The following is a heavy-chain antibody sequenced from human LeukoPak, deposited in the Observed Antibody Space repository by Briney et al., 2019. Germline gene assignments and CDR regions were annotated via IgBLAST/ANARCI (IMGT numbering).Heavy chain of an antibody. D-gene: IGHD4-23*01. J-gene: IGHJ3*02. CDR3: ARDKGSYGGNSGAFDT. Sequence: SVKVSCKASGGTFSSYAISWVRQAPGQGLEWMGRIIPIFGIANYAQKFQGRVTITADKSTSTAYMELSSLRSEDTAVYYCARDKGSYGGNSGAFDTWGQGTMVTVSS. CDR2: IIPIFGIA. CDR1: GGTFSSYA. V-gene: IGHV1-69*04.